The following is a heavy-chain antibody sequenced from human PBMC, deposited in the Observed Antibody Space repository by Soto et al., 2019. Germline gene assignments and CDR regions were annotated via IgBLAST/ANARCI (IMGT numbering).Heavy chain of an antibody. V-gene: IGHV4-4*07. Sequence: SETLSLTCTVSGGSISSYYLSWIRQPAGKGLEWIGRIYASGSTNHNPSLKSRVTMSVDTSNNQFSLKLTSVTAADTAVYYCARGTTGQDDYWGQGTLVTVSS. J-gene: IGHJ4*02. D-gene: IGHD1-7*01. CDR2: IYASGST. CDR1: GGSISSYY. CDR3: ARGTTGQDDY.